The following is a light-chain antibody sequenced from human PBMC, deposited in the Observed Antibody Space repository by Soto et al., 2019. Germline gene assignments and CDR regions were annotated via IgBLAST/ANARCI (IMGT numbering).Light chain of an antibody. CDR1: QSISSW. CDR3: QNYNSAPWT. J-gene: IGKJ1*01. CDR2: DAS. Sequence: DIQMTQSPSTLSASVGDRVTITCRASQSISSWLAWYQQKPGKAPKLLIYDASSLESGVPSRFSGSGSGTEFTLTITGLQPEDVATYYCQNYNSAPWTFGQGTKVEIK. V-gene: IGKV1-5*01.